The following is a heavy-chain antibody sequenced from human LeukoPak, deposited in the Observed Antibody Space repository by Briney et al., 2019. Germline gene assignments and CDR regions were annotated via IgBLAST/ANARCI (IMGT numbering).Heavy chain of an antibody. CDR2: ISRTSSDI. CDR3: ARDLPAAVD. Sequence: GGSLRLSCAASGFSFSGYSMSWVRQAPGKGLEWVSFISRTSSDIYYADSVKGRFTISRDNAKNSLYLQMNSLRAEDTAVYYCARDLPAAVDWGQGTLVTVSS. V-gene: IGHV3-21*01. CDR1: GFSFSGYS. D-gene: IGHD2-2*01. J-gene: IGHJ4*02.